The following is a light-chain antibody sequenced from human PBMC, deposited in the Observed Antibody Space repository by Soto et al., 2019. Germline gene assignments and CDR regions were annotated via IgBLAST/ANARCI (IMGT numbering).Light chain of an antibody. CDR2: DVN. V-gene: IGLV2-11*01. CDR3: CSYAGNYVA. J-gene: IGLJ2*01. CDR1: SSDVGGYNF. Sequence: QSALTQPRSVSGSPGQSVTISCTGTSSDVGGYNFVSWYQLHPGKAPKLMIYDVNKRPSGVPDRFSGSKSGNTASLTISGPQAEDEADYYCCSYAGNYVAFGGGTKLTVL.